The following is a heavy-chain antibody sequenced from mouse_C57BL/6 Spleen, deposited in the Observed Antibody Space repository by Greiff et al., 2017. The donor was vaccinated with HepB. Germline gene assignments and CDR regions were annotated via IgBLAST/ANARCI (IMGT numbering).Heavy chain of an antibody. V-gene: IGHV2-6*01. Sequence: VQGVESGPGLVAPSQSLSITCTVSGFSLTSYGVDWVRQSPGKGLEWLGVIWGVGSTNYNSALKSRLSISKDNSKSQVFLKMNSLQTDDTAMYYCASGREPFAYWGQGTLVTVSA. CDR1: GFSLTSYG. J-gene: IGHJ3*01. CDR2: IWGVGST. CDR3: ASGREPFAY.